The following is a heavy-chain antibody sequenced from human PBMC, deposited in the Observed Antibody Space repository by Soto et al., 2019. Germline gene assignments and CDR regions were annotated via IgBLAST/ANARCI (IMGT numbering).Heavy chain of an antibody. CDR3: ARGEVVGAPDY. CDR2: ISSSSSTI. CDR1: GFTFSSYS. Sequence: GGSLRLSCAASGFTFSSYSMNWVRQAPGKGLEWVSYISSSSSTIYYADSVKGRFTISRDNAKNSLYLQMNSLRAEDTAVYYCARGEVVGAPDYWGQGTLVTVSS. V-gene: IGHV3-48*01. J-gene: IGHJ4*02. D-gene: IGHD1-26*01.